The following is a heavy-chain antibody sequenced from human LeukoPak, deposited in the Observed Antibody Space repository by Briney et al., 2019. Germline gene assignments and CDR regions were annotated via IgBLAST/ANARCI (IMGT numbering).Heavy chain of an antibody. J-gene: IGHJ3*02. D-gene: IGHD3-22*01. V-gene: IGHV3-7*03. CDR1: GFSFSTYW. Sequence: GGSLRLSCVASGFSFSTYWMSWVRQAPGKGLEWVANIKQDGSENYYVDSVKGRFTISRDNAKNSLYLQMNSLRAEDTALYYCAKDFYGPDYYDSSAQGIWGQGTMVTVSS. CDR2: IKQDGSEN. CDR3: AKDFYGPDYYDSSAQGI.